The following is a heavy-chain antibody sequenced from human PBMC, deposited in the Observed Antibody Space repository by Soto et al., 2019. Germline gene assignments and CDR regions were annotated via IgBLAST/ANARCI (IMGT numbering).Heavy chain of an antibody. CDR3: AREAWLSWFDP. D-gene: IGHD3-10*01. CDR1: GGSFSGYY. J-gene: IGHJ5*02. V-gene: IGHV4-34*01. Sequence: QVQLQQWGAGLLKPWETLSLTCAVYGGSFSGYYWSWMRQPPGKGLEWIGEINRSGSTNYNPSLKSRVTISVDTSKNQFSLKLSSVTAADTAVYYCAREAWLSWFDPWGQGTLVTVSS. CDR2: INRSGST.